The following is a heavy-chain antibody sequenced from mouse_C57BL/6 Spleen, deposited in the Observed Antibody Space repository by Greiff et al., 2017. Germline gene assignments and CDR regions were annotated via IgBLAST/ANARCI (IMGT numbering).Heavy chain of an antibody. CDR1: GYTFTDYN. CDR2: INPNNGGT. J-gene: IGHJ1*03. CDR3: ARRVPHWYFDV. V-gene: IGHV1-18*01. Sequence: VQLQQSGPELVKPGASVKIPCKASGYTFTDYNMDWVKQSHGKSLEWIGDINPNNGGTNYNQKFKGKATLTVDKSSSTAYMELRSLTSADTAVYYCARRVPHWYFDVWGTGTTVTVSS.